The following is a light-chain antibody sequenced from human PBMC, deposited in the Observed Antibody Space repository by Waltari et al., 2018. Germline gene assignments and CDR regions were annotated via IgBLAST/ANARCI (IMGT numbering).Light chain of an antibody. CDR2: GNT. CDR3: QSYDNSLSVSL. V-gene: IGLV1-40*01. CDR1: SSNIWAGYD. J-gene: IGLJ2*01. Sequence: QSGLTQPPSVSGAPGQRVTIPCTGSSSNIWAGYDVPWYQLRPGTAPKLLIYGNTNRPSGVPDRFSGSKSGTSASLAITGLQAEDEGDYYCQSYDNSLSVSLFGGGTKLTVL.